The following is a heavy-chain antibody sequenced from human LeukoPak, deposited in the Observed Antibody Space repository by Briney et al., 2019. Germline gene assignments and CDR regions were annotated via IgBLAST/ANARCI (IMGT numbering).Heavy chain of an antibody. V-gene: IGHV3-21*04. CDR1: GLTFSSYR. Sequence: PGGSLRLSCAASGLTFSSYRFDWVRQAPGKGLEWVSTISSDSSHIYYADSVKGRFTLSRDNAKNSLHLQMNSLRAEDTAVYFCAKDPNGDYIGTFDIWGQGTMVTVSS. CDR3: AKDPNGDYIGTFDI. J-gene: IGHJ3*02. D-gene: IGHD4-17*01. CDR2: ISSDSSHI.